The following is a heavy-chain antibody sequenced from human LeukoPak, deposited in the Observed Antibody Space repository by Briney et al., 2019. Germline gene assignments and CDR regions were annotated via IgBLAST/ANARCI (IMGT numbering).Heavy chain of an antibody. Sequence: GRSLRLSCAASGFTFSNAWMSWVRQAPGKGLEWVGRIKSKTDGGTTDYAAPVKGRFTISRDDSKNTLYLQMNSLKTEDTAVYYCTTDGYYYDSSGYQNGDWGQGTLVTVSS. D-gene: IGHD3-22*01. V-gene: IGHV3-15*01. CDR1: GFTFSNAW. J-gene: IGHJ4*02. CDR3: TTDGYYYDSSGYQNGD. CDR2: IKSKTDGGTT.